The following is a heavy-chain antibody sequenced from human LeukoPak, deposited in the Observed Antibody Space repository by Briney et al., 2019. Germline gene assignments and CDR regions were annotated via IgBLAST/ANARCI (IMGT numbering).Heavy chain of an antibody. CDR3: VRDTSGYAEFDY. CDR1: GFTFRDYA. J-gene: IGHJ4*02. CDR2: ISGNGGGI. Sequence: GGSLRLSCAASGFTFRDYAMNWVRQAPGKGLEWVSAISGNGGGIYYIDSVKGRFTISRDNSKNTLYLQMNSLRAEDTAVYYCVRDTSGYAEFDYWGQGTLVTVSS. D-gene: IGHD3-22*01. V-gene: IGHV3-23*01.